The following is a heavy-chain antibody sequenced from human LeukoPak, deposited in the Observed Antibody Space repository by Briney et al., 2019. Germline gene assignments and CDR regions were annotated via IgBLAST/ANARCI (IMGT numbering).Heavy chain of an antibody. V-gene: IGHV3-21*01. CDR1: GFTFSNYS. Sequence: PGGSLRLSXAASGFTFSNYSMNWVRQAPGKGMEWVSCISSSSSYIYYADSVKGRFTISRDNAKNSLYLQMNSLRAEDTAVYYCARDHYYDSSGYNGWFDPWGQGTLVTVSS. CDR2: ISSSSSYI. D-gene: IGHD3-22*01. J-gene: IGHJ5*02. CDR3: ARDHYYDSSGYNGWFDP.